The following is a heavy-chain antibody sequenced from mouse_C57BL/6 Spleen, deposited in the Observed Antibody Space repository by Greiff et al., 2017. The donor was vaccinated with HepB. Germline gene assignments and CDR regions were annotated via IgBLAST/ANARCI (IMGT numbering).Heavy chain of an antibody. CDR1: GYSFTGYY. D-gene: IGHD2-5*01. J-gene: IGHJ2*01. Sequence: VQLQQSGPELVKPGASVKISCKASGYSFTGYYMNWVKQSPEKSLEWIGEINPSTGGTTYNQKFKAKATLTVDKSSSTAYMQLKSLTSEDSAVYYCASSAYYSNYVYYFDYWGQGTTLTVSS. CDR2: INPSTGGT. V-gene: IGHV1-42*01. CDR3: ASSAYYSNYVYYFDY.